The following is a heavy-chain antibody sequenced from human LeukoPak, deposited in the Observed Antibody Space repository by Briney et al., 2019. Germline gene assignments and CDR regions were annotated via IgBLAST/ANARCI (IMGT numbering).Heavy chain of an antibody. D-gene: IGHD3-22*01. CDR1: GGSISSGGYY. Sequence: SETLSLTCTVSGGSISSGGYYWSWIRQHPGKGLEWIEYIYYSGSTYYNPSLKSRVTISVDTSKNQFSLKLSSVTAADTAVYYCARTSISLDYDQGNYYFDYWGQGTLVTVSS. J-gene: IGHJ4*02. V-gene: IGHV4-31*03. CDR3: ARTSISLDYDQGNYYFDY. CDR2: IYYSGST.